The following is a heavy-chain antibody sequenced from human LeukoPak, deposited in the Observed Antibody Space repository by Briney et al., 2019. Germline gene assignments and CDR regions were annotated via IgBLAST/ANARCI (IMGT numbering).Heavy chain of an antibody. V-gene: IGHV4-59*01. D-gene: IGHD3-3*01. J-gene: IGHJ5*02. Sequence: SETLSLTCTVSGGSISSYYWSWIRQPPGKGLEWIGYIYYSGSTNYNPSLKSRVTISVDTSKNQFSLKLSSVTAADTAVYYCARVAGGTFGWFDPWGQGTLVTVSS. CDR3: ARVAGGTFGWFDP. CDR1: GGSISSYY. CDR2: IYYSGST.